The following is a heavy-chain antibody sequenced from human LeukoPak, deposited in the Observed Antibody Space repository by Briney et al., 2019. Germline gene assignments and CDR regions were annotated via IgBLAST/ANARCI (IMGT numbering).Heavy chain of an antibody. CDR3: ARDLSRYYDILTNAFDI. D-gene: IGHD3-9*01. CDR2: INPNSGGT. J-gene: IGHJ3*02. CDR1: GHTFTGYY. V-gene: IGHV1-2*02. Sequence: ASVKVSCKASGHTFTGYYMHWVRQAPGQGLEWMGWINPNSGGTNYAQKFQGRVTMTRDTSISTAYMELSRLRSDDTAVYYCARDLSRYYDILTNAFDIWGQGTMVTVSS.